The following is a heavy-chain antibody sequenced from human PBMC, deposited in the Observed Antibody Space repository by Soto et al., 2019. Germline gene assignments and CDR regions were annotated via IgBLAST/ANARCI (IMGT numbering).Heavy chain of an antibody. V-gene: IGHV1-2*04. CDR1: GYTFTGYY. CDR3: ARWGSSTSGLGSFCYYYYDMDV. CDR2: INPNSGGT. Sequence: QVPLVQSGAEVKKPGASVKVSCQASGYTFTGYYMHWVRQAPGQGLEWMGWINPNSGGTNYAQQFQGWVRMTRDTSIITAYMELSRLRSDDTAVYYCARWGSSTSGLGSFCYYYYDMDVWGKGNTVTVSS. J-gene: IGHJ6*03. D-gene: IGHD2-2*01.